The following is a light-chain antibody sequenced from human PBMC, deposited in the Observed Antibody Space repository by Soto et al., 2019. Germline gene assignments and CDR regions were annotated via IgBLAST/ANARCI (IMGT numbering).Light chain of an antibody. CDR1: QSVLYSSNNKNY. V-gene: IGKV4-1*01. CDR3: QQYYSTLT. J-gene: IGKJ2*01. Sequence: DIVMTQSPDSLVVSLGERATINCKSSQSVLYSSNNKNYLAWYQQKPGQPPKLLIYWASTRESGVPDRFSGSGSGTDFTLTISSLQAEDVAVYYCQQYYSTLTFGQGPKLEIK. CDR2: WAS.